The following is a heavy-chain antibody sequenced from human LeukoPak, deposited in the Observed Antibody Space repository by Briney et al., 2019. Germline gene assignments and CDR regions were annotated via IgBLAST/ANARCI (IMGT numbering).Heavy chain of an antibody. CDR2: IYYSGST. J-gene: IGHJ4*02. CDR3: AREDSSGYLNSLYYFDY. D-gene: IGHD3-22*01. V-gene: IGHV4-30-4*01. Sequence: PSETLSLTCTVSGGSISSGDYHWSWSRQPPGKGLEWIGYIYYSGSTYYNPSLKSRVTISVDTAKNQFSLKLSSVTAADTAVYYCAREDSSGYLNSLYYFDYWGQGTLVTVSS. CDR1: GGSISSGDYH.